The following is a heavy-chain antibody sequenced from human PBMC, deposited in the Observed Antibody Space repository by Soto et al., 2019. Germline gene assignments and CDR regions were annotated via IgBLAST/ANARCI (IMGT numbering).Heavy chain of an antibody. J-gene: IGHJ4*02. CDR1: WYTFTSYY. D-gene: IGHD4-17*01. V-gene: IGHV1-46*01. CDR3: ASDYGDYFDY. Sequence: WXSVEVSCKASWYTFTSYYMHWVRQAPGQGLEWMGIINPSGGSTSYAQKFQGRVTMTRDTSTSTVYMELSSLRSEDTAVYYCASDYGDYFDYWGQGTLVIVSS. CDR2: INPSGGST.